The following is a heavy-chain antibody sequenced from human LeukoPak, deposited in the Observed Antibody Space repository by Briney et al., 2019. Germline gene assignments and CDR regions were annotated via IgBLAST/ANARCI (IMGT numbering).Heavy chain of an antibody. V-gene: IGHV4-59*01. D-gene: IGHD1-1*01. CDR3: ARGRVSSSTWYSTYYYYFSMDV. J-gene: IGHJ6*03. Sequence: SETLSLTCSVSDDSITMYYWTWIRQPPGKGLEWIGYVDHTGSTNFNPSLNGRVSISRDTTKNLFSLRLRSVTAADTAVYFCARGRVSSSTWYSTYYYYFSMDVWGKGTTVTVSS. CDR2: VDHTGST. CDR1: DDSITMYY.